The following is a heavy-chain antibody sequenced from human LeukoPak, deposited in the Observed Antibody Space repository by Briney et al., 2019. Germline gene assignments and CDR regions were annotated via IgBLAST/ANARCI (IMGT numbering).Heavy chain of an antibody. Sequence: PGGSLRLSCAASGFTFSSYAMSWVRQAPGKGLEWVSAISGSGGSTYYADSVKGRFTISRDNSKNTLYLQMNSLRAEDMAVYYCAKQKQQLPQGYYYYYMDVWGKGTTVTVSS. CDR2: ISGSGGST. CDR1: GFTFSSYA. D-gene: IGHD6-13*01. J-gene: IGHJ6*03. CDR3: AKQKQQLPQGYYYYYMDV. V-gene: IGHV3-23*01.